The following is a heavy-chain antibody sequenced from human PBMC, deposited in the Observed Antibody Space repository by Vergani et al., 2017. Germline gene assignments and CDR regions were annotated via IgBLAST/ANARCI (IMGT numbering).Heavy chain of an antibody. CDR2: IYYSGRT. Sequence: QVQLQESGPGLVKPSQSLSLTCTVSGGSISGVSYYLSWVRQPAGKGLEWIGRIYYSGRTDYNPSLESRVTISVDTSKNQFSLKLSSVTAADTAVYYCARVGSTTTVVTPGGNYYYYGMDVWGQGTTVTVSS. V-gene: IGHV4-61*02. CDR1: GGSISGVSYY. D-gene: IGHD4-23*01. CDR3: ARVGSTTTVVTPGGNYYYYGMDV. J-gene: IGHJ6*02.